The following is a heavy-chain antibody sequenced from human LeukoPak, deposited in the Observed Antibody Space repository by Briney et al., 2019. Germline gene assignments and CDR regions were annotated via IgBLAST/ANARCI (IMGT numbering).Heavy chain of an antibody. J-gene: IGHJ4*02. Sequence: PGGSLRLSCAASGFTFNSYSMNWVRQAPGKGLEWVSYISRSSSYIYYADAEKGRFTISRDNAKNSLYLQMNSLRAEDTAVYDCASDIVVVPAAPNAQVDYWGQGTLVTVSS. CDR1: GFTFNSYS. CDR3: ASDIVVVPAAPNAQVDY. CDR2: ISRSSSYI. D-gene: IGHD2-2*01. V-gene: IGHV3-21*01.